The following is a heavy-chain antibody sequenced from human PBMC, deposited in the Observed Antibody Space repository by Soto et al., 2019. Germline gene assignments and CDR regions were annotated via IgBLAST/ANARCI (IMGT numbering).Heavy chain of an antibody. CDR2: ISGSGGST. Sequence: GGSLRLSCAASGFTFSSYAMSWVRQAPGKGLEWVSAISGSGGSTYYADSVKGRFTISRDNSKNTLYLQMNSLRAEDTAVYYCAKWGFGYAVVIATKVNWYFDLWGRGTLVTVSS. CDR3: AKWGFGYAVVIATKVNWYFDL. CDR1: GFTFSSYA. J-gene: IGHJ2*01. V-gene: IGHV3-23*01. D-gene: IGHD2-21*01.